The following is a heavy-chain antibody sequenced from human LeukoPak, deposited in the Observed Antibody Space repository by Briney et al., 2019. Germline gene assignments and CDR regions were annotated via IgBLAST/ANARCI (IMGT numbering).Heavy chain of an antibody. V-gene: IGHV3-53*01. CDR2: IYSGGST. Sequence: QPGGSLRLSCAVSGLTVSNNYMSWVRQAPGKGLEWVSVIYSGGSTYYADSVKGRFTISRDNSKNTVYLQMNSLRDEDTAVYYCASNVGYWGQGTLVTVSS. J-gene: IGHJ4*02. CDR3: ASNVGY. CDR1: GLTVSNNY. D-gene: IGHD1-26*01.